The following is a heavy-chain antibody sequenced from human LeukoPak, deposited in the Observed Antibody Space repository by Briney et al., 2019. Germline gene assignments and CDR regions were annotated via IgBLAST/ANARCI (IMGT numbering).Heavy chain of an antibody. J-gene: IGHJ4*02. V-gene: IGHV3-30-3*01. Sequence: SGGSLRLSCAASGFTFSSYAMHWVRQAPGKGLEWVAVISYDGSNKYYADSVKGRFTISRDNSKNTLYLQMNSLRAEDTAVYYCASVGQLVYRWGGQGTLVTVSS. CDR2: ISYDGSNK. D-gene: IGHD2-2*02. CDR1: GFTFSSYA. CDR3: ASVGQLVYRW.